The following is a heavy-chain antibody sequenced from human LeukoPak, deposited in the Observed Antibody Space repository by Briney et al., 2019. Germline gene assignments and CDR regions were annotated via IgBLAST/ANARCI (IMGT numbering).Heavy chain of an antibody. Sequence: SETLSLTCTVSGGSISSGGHYWSWIRQRPGKGLELIGYIFSSGHTYYNPSLKSRLTISVDTSENQFSLKLSSVTAAGTAVYFCARLYCSSTGCPGYFDLWGRGTLVTVSS. CDR2: IFSSGHT. CDR3: ARLYCSSTGCPGYFDL. D-gene: IGHD2-2*01. V-gene: IGHV4-31*03. CDR1: GGSISSGGHY. J-gene: IGHJ2*01.